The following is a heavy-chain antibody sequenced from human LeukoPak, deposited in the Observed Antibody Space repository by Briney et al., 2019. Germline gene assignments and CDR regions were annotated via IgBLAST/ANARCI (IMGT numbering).Heavy chain of an antibody. CDR3: ARDYNGSGSYYNWWFDP. J-gene: IGHJ5*02. Sequence: GASVKVSCKASGGTFSSYTISWVRQAPGQGLEWMGRIIPILGIANYAQKFQGRVTITADKSTSTAYMELSSLRSEDTAVYYCARDYNGSGSYYNWWFDPWGQGTLVTVSS. D-gene: IGHD3-10*01. CDR1: GGTFSSYT. V-gene: IGHV1-69*04. CDR2: IIPILGIA.